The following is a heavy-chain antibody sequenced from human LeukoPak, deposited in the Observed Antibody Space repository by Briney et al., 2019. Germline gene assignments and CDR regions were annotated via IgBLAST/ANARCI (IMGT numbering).Heavy chain of an antibody. Sequence: SETLSLTCAVSGGSVSSSNWWSWVRQPPGKGLEWIGEIYHSGSTNYNPSLKSRVTISVDKSKNQFSLKLSSVTAADTAVYYCARVHSYGRTFDPWGQGTLVTVSS. CDR1: GGSVSSSNW. CDR3: ARVHSYGRTFDP. V-gene: IGHV4-4*02. CDR2: IYHSGST. D-gene: IGHD5-18*01. J-gene: IGHJ5*02.